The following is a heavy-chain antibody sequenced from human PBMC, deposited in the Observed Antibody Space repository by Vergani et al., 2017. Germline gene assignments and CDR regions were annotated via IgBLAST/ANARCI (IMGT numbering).Heavy chain of an antibody. J-gene: IGHJ6*02. D-gene: IGHD6-19*01. CDR2: IRYDGSEK. Sequence: QVQLVESGGGVVQPGGSLRLSCAASGFTFSSYGMHWVRQAPGKGLEWVAFIRYDGSEKYYVDSVKGRFTISRDNAKNSLYLQMNSLRAEDTAVYYCAGGIAVAGSFYFGVYYYYGMDVWGQGTTVTVSS. CDR3: AGGIAVAGSFYFGVYYYYGMDV. CDR1: GFTFSSYG. V-gene: IGHV3-30*02.